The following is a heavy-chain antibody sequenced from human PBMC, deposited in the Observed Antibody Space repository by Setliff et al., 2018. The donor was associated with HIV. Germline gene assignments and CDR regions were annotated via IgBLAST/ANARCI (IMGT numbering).Heavy chain of an antibody. V-gene: IGHV3-74*01. J-gene: IGHJ4*02. CDR1: GFTFSPYL. Sequence: TGGSLRLSCAVSGFTFSPYLMHWVRQAPGEGLVCVSRMDGDGKYIFYADSVKGRFTISRDNAKNTLYLQMNSLRAEDTAVYYCVSTPGVFYFDFWGQGTPVTVSS. D-gene: IGHD2-15*01. CDR2: MDGDGKYI. CDR3: VSTPGVFYFDF.